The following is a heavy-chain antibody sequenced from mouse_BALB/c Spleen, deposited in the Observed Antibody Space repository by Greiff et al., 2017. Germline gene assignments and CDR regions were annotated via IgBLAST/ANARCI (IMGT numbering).Heavy chain of an antibody. CDR2: ISSGGGST. J-gene: IGHJ3*01. Sequence: DVQLVESGGGLVKPGGSLKLSCAASGFAFSSYDMSWVRQTPEKRLEWVAYISSGGGSTYYPDTVKGRFTISRDNAKNTLYLQMSSLKSEDTAMYYCGGFAYWGQGTLVTVSA. CDR3: GGFAY. V-gene: IGHV5-12-1*01. CDR1: GFAFSSYD.